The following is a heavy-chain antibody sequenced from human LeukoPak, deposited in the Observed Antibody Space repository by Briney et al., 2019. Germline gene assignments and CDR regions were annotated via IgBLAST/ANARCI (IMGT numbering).Heavy chain of an antibody. CDR3: ARVFGITFGGVIVIPQSDAFDI. J-gene: IGHJ3*02. V-gene: IGHV3-48*01. CDR2: ISSSSSTI. CDR1: RFTFRSYS. D-gene: IGHD3-16*02. Sequence: PGGSLRVSCAASRFTFRSYSMNWVRQAPGKGREWASYISSSSSTIYYADSVKGRFTISRDNAKNSLYLQMNSVRAEDTAVYYCARVFGITFGGVIVIPQSDAFDIWGQGTMVTVSS.